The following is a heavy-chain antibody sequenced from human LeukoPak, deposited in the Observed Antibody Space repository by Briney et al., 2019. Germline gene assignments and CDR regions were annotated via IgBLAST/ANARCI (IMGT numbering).Heavy chain of an antibody. Sequence: QPGGSLRLSCAASGFTFSSYSMHWVRQAPGKGLGWVAVISYDGSNKYYADSVKGRFTISRDNSKNTLYLQMNSLRAEDTAVYYCANEARGYSYGYVPDYWGQGTLVTVSS. D-gene: IGHD5-18*01. CDR1: GFTFSSYS. J-gene: IGHJ4*02. V-gene: IGHV3-30*18. CDR2: ISYDGSNK. CDR3: ANEARGYSYGYVPDY.